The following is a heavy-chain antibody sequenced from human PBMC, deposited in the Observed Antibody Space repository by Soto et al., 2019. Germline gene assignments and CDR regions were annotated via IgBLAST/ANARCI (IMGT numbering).Heavy chain of an antibody. CDR2: IYYSGNT. J-gene: IGHJ4*02. CDR3: SRLTNARPGDN. CDR1: GGSITSSNYH. V-gene: IGHV4-39*01. Sequence: SETLSLTCTVSGGSITSSNYHWGWSRQPPGKGLEWIGTIYYSGNTYYNPSLKSRVTMSMDASKNQFSLTLSSVAVADTAVYYCSRLTNARPGDNWGQGTLVTVSS. D-gene: IGHD2-2*01.